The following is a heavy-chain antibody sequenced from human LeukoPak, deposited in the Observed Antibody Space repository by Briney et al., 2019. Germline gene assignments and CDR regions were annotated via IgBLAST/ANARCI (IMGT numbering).Heavy chain of an antibody. CDR3: ARGWPNSSSWYYYYYGMDV. CDR1: GYTFTSYD. J-gene: IGHJ6*02. V-gene: IGHV1-8*01. CDR2: MNPDSGNT. Sequence: ASVKVSCKASGYTFTSYDINWVRQATGQGLEWMGWMNPDSGNTGYAQKFQGRVTMTRNTSISTAYMELSSLRSEDTAVYYCARGWPNSSSWYYYYYGMDVWGQGTTVTVSS. D-gene: IGHD6-13*01.